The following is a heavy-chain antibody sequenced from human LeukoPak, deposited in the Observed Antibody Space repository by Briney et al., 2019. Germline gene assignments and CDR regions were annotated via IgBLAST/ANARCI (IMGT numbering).Heavy chain of an antibody. CDR2: ISTSSTTI. J-gene: IGHJ2*01. V-gene: IGHV3-48*01. D-gene: IGHD3-22*01. CDR3: ARAPGNYYDSTGYWYFDL. CDR1: GFSFSNYA. Sequence: GGSLRLSCTASGFSFSNYAMNWVRQAPGKGLEWLSYISTSSTTIHYADSVKGRFTSSREDARNSLYPQMSSLRAEDTAVYFCARAPGNYYDSTGYWYFDLWGRGTLVTVSS.